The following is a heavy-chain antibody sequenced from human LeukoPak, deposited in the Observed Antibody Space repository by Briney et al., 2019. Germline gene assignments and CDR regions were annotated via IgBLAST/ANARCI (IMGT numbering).Heavy chain of an antibody. CDR2: ISYDGSNK. CDR3: AKDADYYDSSGYYYVRC. V-gene: IGHV3-30*18. J-gene: IGHJ4*02. CDR1: GFTFSSYG. D-gene: IGHD3-22*01. Sequence: QSGGSLRLSCAASGFTFSSYGMHWVRQAPGKGLEWVAVISYDGSNKYYAGSVKGRFTISRDNSKNTLYLQMNSLRAEDTAVYYCAKDADYYDSSGYYYVRCWGQGTLVTVSS.